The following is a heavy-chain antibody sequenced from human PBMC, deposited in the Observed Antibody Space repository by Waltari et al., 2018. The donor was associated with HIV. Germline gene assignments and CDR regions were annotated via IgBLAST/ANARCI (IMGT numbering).Heavy chain of an antibody. CDR3: ARDATTVTTGPLYGMDV. Sequence: VQLVQSGAEVKKPGSSVKVSCKASGGTFSSYAISWVRQATGQGLEWMGRIIPSLGIANYAQKCQGRVTITADKSTSTAYMELSSLRSEDTAVYYCARDATTVTTGPLYGMDVWGQGTTVTVSS. CDR1: GGTFSSYA. V-gene: IGHV1-69*04. J-gene: IGHJ6*02. CDR2: IIPSLGIA. D-gene: IGHD4-17*01.